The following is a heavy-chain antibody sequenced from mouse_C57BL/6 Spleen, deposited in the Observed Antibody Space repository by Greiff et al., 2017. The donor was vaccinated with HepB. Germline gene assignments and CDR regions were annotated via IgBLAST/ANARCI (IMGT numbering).Heavy chain of an antibody. Sequence: QVQLQQSGAELVRPGASVTLSCKASGYTFTAYEMHWVKQTPVHGLEWIGAIDPETGGTAYNQKFKGKAILTADKSSSTAYMELRSLTSEDSAVYYCTRGESNYRSDYWGQGTTLTVSS. D-gene: IGHD2-5*01. CDR2: IDPETGGT. V-gene: IGHV1-15*01. J-gene: IGHJ2*01. CDR1: GYTFTAYE. CDR3: TRGESNYRSDY.